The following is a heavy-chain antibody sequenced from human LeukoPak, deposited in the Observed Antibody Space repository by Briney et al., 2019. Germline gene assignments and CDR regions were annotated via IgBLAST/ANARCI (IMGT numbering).Heavy chain of an antibody. J-gene: IGHJ3*02. CDR1: GFTVSSNY. V-gene: IGHV3-66*02. Sequence: PGGSLRLSCAASGFTVSSNYMSWVRQAPGKGLEWVSVIYSGGSTYYADSVKGRLTISRDNSKNTLYLQMNSLRAEDTAVYYCARDRQGYCSSTSCFPDAFDIWGQGTMVTVSS. CDR3: ARDRQGYCSSTSCFPDAFDI. CDR2: IYSGGST. D-gene: IGHD2-2*01.